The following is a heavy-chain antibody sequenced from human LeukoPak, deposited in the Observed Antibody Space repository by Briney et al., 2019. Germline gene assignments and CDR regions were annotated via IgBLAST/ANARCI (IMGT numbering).Heavy chain of an antibody. V-gene: IGHV4-4*02. CDR3: ARADYDSSGLYYYYGMDV. D-gene: IGHD3-22*01. J-gene: IGHJ6*02. Sequence: SETLSLTCAVSGGSISSSNWWSWVRQPPGKGLEWFGEIYHSGSTNYNPSLKSRVTISVDTSKNQFSLKLSSVTAADTAVYYCARADYDSSGLYYYYGMDVWGQGTTVTVS. CDR1: GGSISSSNW. CDR2: IYHSGST.